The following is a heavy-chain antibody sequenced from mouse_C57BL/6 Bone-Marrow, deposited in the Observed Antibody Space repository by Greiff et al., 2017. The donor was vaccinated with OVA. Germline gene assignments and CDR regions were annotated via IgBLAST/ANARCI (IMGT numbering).Heavy chain of an antibody. V-gene: IGHV6-3*01. CDR2: IRLKSDNYAT. J-gene: IGHJ2*01. CDR3: TGLTTAPY. D-gene: IGHD1-2*01. Sequence: EVKVVESGGGLVQPGGSMKLSCVASGFTFSNYWMNWVRQSPEKGLEWVAQIRLKSDNYATHSAESVKGRFTISIDDPKSSVYLQMNNLRAEDTGIYYCTGLTTAPYWGQGTTLTVSS. CDR1: GFTFSNYW.